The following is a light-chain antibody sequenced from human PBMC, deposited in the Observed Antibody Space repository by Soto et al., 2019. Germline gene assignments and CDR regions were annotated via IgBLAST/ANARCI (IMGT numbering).Light chain of an antibody. CDR1: HGISTY. CDR2: TAS. V-gene: IGKV1-9*01. CDR3: QQLNSDPPIT. Sequence: IQLTQSPSSLSASVGDRVTITCRASHGISTYLAWYQQKPGRAPKLLIYTASTLQSGVPSRFSGRGSGTDFTLTISSLQPEDFATYYCQQLNSDPPITFGQGTRLEI. J-gene: IGKJ5*01.